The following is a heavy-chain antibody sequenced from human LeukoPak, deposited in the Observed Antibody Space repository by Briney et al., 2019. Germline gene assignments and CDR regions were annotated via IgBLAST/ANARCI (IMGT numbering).Heavy chain of an antibody. V-gene: IGHV4-39*01. CDR2: IYYTGST. D-gene: IGHD4-11*01. Sequence: SETLSLNCTVSGGSISSYYWSWIRQPPGKGLEWIGSIYYTGSTYYNPSLKSRVTISVETSKNQFSLKLRSVTAADTALYYCTRHTGYISGQYSNYEDSWGQGTLVTVSS. J-gene: IGHJ4*02. CDR3: TRHTGYISGQYSNYEDS. CDR1: GGSISSYY.